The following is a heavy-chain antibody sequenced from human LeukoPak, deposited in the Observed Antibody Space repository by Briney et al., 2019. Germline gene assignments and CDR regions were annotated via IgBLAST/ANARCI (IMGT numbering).Heavy chain of an antibody. Sequence: GGSLRLSCVASGFTFSTYAMTWVRQAPGEGLEWVSVISGSGGKTYYADSVKGRFTISRDNSKNSLYLQMNSLRAEDTAVYYCARDPKHYRSSWYPYYYRMEVWGQGTRVAVSS. J-gene: IGHJ6*02. D-gene: IGHD6-13*01. V-gene: IGHV3-23*01. CDR1: GFTFSTYA. CDR3: ARDPKHYRSSWYPYYYRMEV. CDR2: ISGSGGKT.